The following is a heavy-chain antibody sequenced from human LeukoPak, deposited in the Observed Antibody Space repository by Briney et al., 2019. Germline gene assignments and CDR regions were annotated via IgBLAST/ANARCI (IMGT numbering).Heavy chain of an antibody. D-gene: IGHD1-26*01. V-gene: IGHV3-23*01. CDR2: ISGSGTST. CDR3: AKGRGSPYYFEY. J-gene: IGHJ4*02. CDR1: GFTFTSFA. Sequence: PGGSLSLTCAPSGFTFTSFAMTWVRQAPGKGLEWVSAISGSGTSTYYADSVKGRFTISRDNSKNTLYLQMNSLRAEDTAVYYCAKGRGSPYYFEYWGQGTLVTVSS.